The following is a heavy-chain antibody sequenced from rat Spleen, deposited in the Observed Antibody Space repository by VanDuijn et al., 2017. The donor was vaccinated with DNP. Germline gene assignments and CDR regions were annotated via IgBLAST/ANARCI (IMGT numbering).Heavy chain of an antibody. V-gene: IGHV5-22*01. CDR2: SYEGSST. Sequence: SYEGSSTYYGDSVKGRFTISRDNAKSTLYLQMNSLRSEDTTTYYCARHHSSRYGGAMDAWGQGTSVTVSS. J-gene: IGHJ4*01. D-gene: IGHD1-2*01. CDR3: ARHHSSRYGGAMDA.